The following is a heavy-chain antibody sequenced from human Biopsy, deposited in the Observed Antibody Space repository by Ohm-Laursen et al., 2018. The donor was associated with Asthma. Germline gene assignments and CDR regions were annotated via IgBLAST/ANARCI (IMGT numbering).Heavy chain of an antibody. Sequence: SVTVSCNSLGGTFNTYVIGWVRQAPGQGLEWMGGINSVFGTTTYPQKFQDRVTITADDSTSTVYMELSSLRSEETAVYYCARKAGSCISRTCYSLDFWGQGTLVTVSS. V-gene: IGHV1-69*13. D-gene: IGHD2-2*01. J-gene: IGHJ4*02. CDR3: ARKAGSCISRTCYSLDF. CDR1: GGTFNTYV. CDR2: INSVFGTT.